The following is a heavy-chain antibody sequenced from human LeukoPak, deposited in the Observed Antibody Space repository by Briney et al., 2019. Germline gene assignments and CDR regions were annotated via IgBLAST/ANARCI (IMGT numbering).Heavy chain of an antibody. Sequence: SETLSLTCTVSRGSISNYYWSWIRQPAGKGLEWIGRIYSSGTTNYNPSLKSRVAMSVDTSKNQFSLTLNYVIAGDTAVYYCARGSTAPGGIFDSWGQGTLVTVSS. CDR1: RGSISNYY. CDR2: IYSSGTT. J-gene: IGHJ4*02. CDR3: ARGSTAPGGIFDS. V-gene: IGHV4-4*07. D-gene: IGHD2-2*02.